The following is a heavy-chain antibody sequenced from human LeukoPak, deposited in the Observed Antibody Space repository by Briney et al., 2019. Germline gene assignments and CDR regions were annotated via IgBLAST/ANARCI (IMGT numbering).Heavy chain of an antibody. CDR2: ISWNSGSI. J-gene: IGHJ4*02. CDR3: AKAGIHLWSSEYYFDF. V-gene: IGHV3-9*01. Sequence: PGGSLRLSCAASGFTFDDYAMHWVRQAPGKGLEWVSGISWNSGSIGYADSVKGRFTISRDNAKNSLYLQMNSLRAEDTAVYYCAKAGIHLWSSEYYFDFWGQGTLVIVSS. D-gene: IGHD5-18*01. CDR1: GFTFDDYA.